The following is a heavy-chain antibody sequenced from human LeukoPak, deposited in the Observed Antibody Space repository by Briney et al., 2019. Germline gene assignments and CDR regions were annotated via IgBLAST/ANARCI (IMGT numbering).Heavy chain of an antibody. CDR3: AIGTMVRGVNYYYMDV. D-gene: IGHD3-10*01. V-gene: IGHV1-46*01. J-gene: IGHJ6*03. CDR2: INPSGGST. Sequence: ASVKVSCKASGYTFTSYYMHWVRQAPGQGLEWMGIINPSGGSTSYAQKFQGRVTMTRDTSTSTVYMELSSLRSEDTAVYYCAIGTMVRGVNYYYMDVWGKGTTVTISS. CDR1: GYTFTSYY.